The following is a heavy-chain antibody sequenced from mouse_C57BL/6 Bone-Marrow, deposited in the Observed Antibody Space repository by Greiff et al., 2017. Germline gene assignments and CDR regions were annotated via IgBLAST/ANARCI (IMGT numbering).Heavy chain of an antibody. CDR3: ARFITTMDY. J-gene: IGHJ4*01. Sequence: EVQGVESGGGLVQPGGSLKLSCAASGFTFSDYGMAWVRQAPRKGPEWVAFISNLAYSIYYADTVTGRFTISRENAKNTLYLEMSSLRSEDTAMYYCARFITTMDYWGQGTSVTVSS. D-gene: IGHD1-1*01. CDR2: ISNLAYSI. CDR1: GFTFSDYG. V-gene: IGHV5-15*01.